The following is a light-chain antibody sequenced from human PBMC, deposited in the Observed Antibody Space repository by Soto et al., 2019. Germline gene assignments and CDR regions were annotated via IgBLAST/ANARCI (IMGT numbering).Light chain of an antibody. V-gene: IGKV3-11*01. J-gene: IGKJ2*01. CDR1: QSVAGY. CDR2: DSS. CDR3: QHRSNWRMYT. Sequence: ELVLTQSPATLSLSPGESATLSCRASQSVAGYLAWYQQKPGQGPRLLIYDSSTRATGTPARFRGSGSGTDFTLTISSLEPEDFAIYSCQHRSNWRMYTFGQGTKLEIK.